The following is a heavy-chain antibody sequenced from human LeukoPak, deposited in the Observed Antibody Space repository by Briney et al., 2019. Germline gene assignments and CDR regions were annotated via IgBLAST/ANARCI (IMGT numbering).Heavy chain of an antibody. CDR1: GGSISSSSYY. Sequence: PSETLSLTCTVSGGSISSSSYYWGWIRQPPGKGLEWIGSIYYSGGTYYNPSLKSRVTISVDTSKNQFSLKLSSVTAADTAVYYCARVRYNWSYRGAYYYYYMDVWGKGTTVTVSS. CDR2: IYYSGGT. CDR3: ARVRYNWSYRGAYYYYYMDV. V-gene: IGHV4-39*07. J-gene: IGHJ6*03. D-gene: IGHD1-7*01.